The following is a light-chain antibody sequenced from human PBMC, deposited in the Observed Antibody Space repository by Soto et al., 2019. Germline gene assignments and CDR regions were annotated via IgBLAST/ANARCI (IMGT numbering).Light chain of an antibody. V-gene: IGKV1-27*01. CDR1: QGIRTS. CDR3: QNYNSALT. CDR2: AAS. J-gene: IGKJ4*01. Sequence: DIQMTQSPSSLSASVGDRFTITCRASQGIRTSLAWYQQKPGKVPKLLIYAASTLQSGVPSRFSGSGSGTDFTLTISSLQPEDVATDYCQNYNSALTFGGGTKVEIK.